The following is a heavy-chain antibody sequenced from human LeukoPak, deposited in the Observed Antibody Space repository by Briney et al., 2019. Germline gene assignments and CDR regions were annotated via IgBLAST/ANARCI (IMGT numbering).Heavy chain of an antibody. V-gene: IGHV3-23*01. CDR3: AKVGH. J-gene: IGHJ1*01. Sequence: GGSLRLSCAASGFTFSSCGMNWVRQAPGKGLEWVSAVDGGGRRTYYADSVKGRFTISRDNSKNTLYLQMNSLRAEDTAVYYCAKVGHWGQGTLVTVSS. CDR2: VDGGGRRT. CDR1: GFTFSSCG.